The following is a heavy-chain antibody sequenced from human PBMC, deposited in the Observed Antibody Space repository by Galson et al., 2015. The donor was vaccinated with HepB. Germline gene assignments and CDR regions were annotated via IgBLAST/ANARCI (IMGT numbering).Heavy chain of an antibody. D-gene: IGHD3-22*01. CDR3: AKDLLHYYDSSGYYLRGDAFDI. CDR1: GFTFSSYA. Sequence: SLRLSCAASGFTFSSYAMSWVRQAPGKGLEWVSAISGSGGSTYYADSVKGRFTISRDNSKNTLYLQMNSQRAEDTAVYYCAKDLLHYYDSSGYYLRGDAFDIWGQGTMVTVSS. V-gene: IGHV3-23*01. J-gene: IGHJ3*02. CDR2: ISGSGGST.